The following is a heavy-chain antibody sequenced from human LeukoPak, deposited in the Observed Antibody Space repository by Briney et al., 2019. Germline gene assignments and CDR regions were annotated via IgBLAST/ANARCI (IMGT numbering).Heavy chain of an antibody. D-gene: IGHD6-19*01. CDR3: ARSYSSSRFSAFDM. CDR2: IKQDGSEE. V-gene: IGHV3-7*01. Sequence: GGSLRLSCVGSGFLFKLFAVGWVRQAPGKGLEWVANIKQDGSEEYYVESLRGRFSISRDNAKNSLYLQINSLRAEDTAGYSCARSYSSSRFSAFDMWGQGTMVIVSS. J-gene: IGHJ3*02. CDR1: GFLFKLFA.